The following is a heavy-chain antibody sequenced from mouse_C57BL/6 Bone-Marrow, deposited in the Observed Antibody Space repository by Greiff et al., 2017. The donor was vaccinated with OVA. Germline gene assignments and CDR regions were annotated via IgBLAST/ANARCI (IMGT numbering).Heavy chain of an antibody. V-gene: IGHV1-61*01. Sequence: QVQLQQPGAELVRPGSSVKLSCKASGYTFTSYWMDWVKQRPGQGLEWIGNIYPSDSETHYNQKFKDKATLTVDKSSSTAYMQLSSLTSEDSAVYYYSYSNYDAMDYWGQGTSVTVSS. CDR3: SYSNYDAMDY. J-gene: IGHJ4*01. D-gene: IGHD2-5*01. CDR2: IYPSDSET. CDR1: GYTFTSYW.